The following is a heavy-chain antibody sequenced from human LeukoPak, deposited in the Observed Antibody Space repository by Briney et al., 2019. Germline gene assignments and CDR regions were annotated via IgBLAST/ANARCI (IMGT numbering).Heavy chain of an antibody. V-gene: IGHV1-18*01. D-gene: IGHD2-2*01. CDR1: GYTFTSYG. Sequence: ASVNVSCKASGYTFTSYGISWVRQARGRGREWMGWISSYNRNTNYAQKLQGRLTMTTDTSTSTAYMELRSLRSDDTAVYYCARDGVVPAAMSDYYSYYMDVWGKGTTVTVSS. CDR2: ISSYNRNT. CDR3: ARDGVVPAAMSDYYSYYMDV. J-gene: IGHJ6*03.